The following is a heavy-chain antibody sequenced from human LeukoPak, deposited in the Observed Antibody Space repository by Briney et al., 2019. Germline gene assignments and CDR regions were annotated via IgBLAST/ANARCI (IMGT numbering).Heavy chain of an antibody. V-gene: IGHV4-34*01. CDR3: ARRRLPKYCSSTSCYTPFYYYCMDV. CDR1: GGSFSGYY. Sequence: PSETLSLTCAVYGGSFSGYYWSWIRQPPGKGLEWIGEINHSGSTNYNPSLKSRVTISVDTSKNQFSLKLSSVTAADTAVYYCARRRLPKYCSSTSCYTPFYYYCMDVWGQGTTVTVSS. D-gene: IGHD2-2*02. CDR2: INHSGST. J-gene: IGHJ6*02.